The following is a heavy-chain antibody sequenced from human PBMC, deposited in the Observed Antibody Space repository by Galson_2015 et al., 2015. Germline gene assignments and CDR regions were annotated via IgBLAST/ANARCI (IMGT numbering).Heavy chain of an antibody. V-gene: IGHV5-51*01. CDR2: IYPGDSDT. D-gene: IGHD1-26*01. CDR1: GYSFTSYW. J-gene: IGHJ4*02. Sequence: QSGAEVKKPGESLKISCKGSGYSFTSYWIGWVRQMHGKGLEWMGIIYPGDSDTRYSPSFQGQVTISADKSISTAYLQWSSLKASDTAMYYCARQGSVNSGSYPFDYWGQGTLVTVSS. CDR3: ARQGSVNSGSYPFDY.